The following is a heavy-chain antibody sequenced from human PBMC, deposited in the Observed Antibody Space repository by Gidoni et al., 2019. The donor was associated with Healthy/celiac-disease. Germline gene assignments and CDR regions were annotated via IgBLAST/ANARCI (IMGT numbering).Heavy chain of an antibody. J-gene: IGHJ4*02. CDR1: GFTFSSYA. Sequence: QVQLVESGGGVVQPGRSLRLSCAASGFTFSSYAMHWVRQAPGKGLEWVAVIHYDGSNKYYADSVKGRFTISRDNSKKTLYLQMNSLRAEDTAIYYCARDKYCSDDSCYYFDYWGQGTLVTVSS. CDR3: ARDKYCSDDSCYYFDY. V-gene: IGHV3-33*01. D-gene: IGHD2-15*01. CDR2: IHYDGSNK.